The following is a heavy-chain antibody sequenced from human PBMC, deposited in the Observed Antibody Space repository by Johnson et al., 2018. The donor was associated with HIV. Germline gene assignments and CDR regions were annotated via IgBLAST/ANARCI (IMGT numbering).Heavy chain of an antibody. Sequence: QVQLVESGGGVVQPGRSLRLSCAASGFTFSSYAMHWVRQAPGKGLEWVAVIWYDGSIKYYADSVKGRFTISRDNSKNMLFLQMNSLRAEDTAMFYCAKYNWNHDAFDIWGQGTKVTVSS. J-gene: IGHJ3*02. CDR2: IWYDGSIK. CDR1: GFTFSSYA. D-gene: IGHD1-20*01. V-gene: IGHV3-30*18. CDR3: AKYNWNHDAFDI.